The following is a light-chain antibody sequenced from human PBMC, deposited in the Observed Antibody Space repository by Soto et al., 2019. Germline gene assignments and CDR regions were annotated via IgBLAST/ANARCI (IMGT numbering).Light chain of an antibody. J-gene: IGKJ2*02. CDR3: RQDDRPSLMCT. V-gene: IGKV3-20*01. CDR1: QSVTSDF. Sequence: EIVLTQSPGTLSLSPGERATLSCRASQSVTSDFLAWYQQKPGQAPRLLIYGASTRAAGVPDRFSGSGSGTDFTLTITCLVLEDVAVDYCRQDDRPSLMCTFCQGTKLGV. CDR2: GAS.